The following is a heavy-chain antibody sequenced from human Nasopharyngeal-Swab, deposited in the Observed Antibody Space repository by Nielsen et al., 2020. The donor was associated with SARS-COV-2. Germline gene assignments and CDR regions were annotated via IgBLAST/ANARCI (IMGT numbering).Heavy chain of an antibody. CDR2: IIPIFGTA. J-gene: IGHJ5*02. Sequence: SVKVSCKASGGTFSSYAISWVRQAPGQGLEWMGGIIPIFGTANYAQKFRGRVTITADESTSTAYMELSSLRSEDTAVYYCARGGGYCSSTSCPNWFDPWGQGTLVTVSS. CDR3: ARGGGYCSSTSCPNWFDP. D-gene: IGHD2-2*01. V-gene: IGHV1-69*13. CDR1: GGTFSSYA.